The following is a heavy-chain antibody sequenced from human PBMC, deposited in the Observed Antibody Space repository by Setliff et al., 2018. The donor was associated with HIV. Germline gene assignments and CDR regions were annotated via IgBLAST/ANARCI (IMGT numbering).Heavy chain of an antibody. Sequence: SETLSLTCIVSGGSISSYYWSWIRQPPGKGLEWIGYIYYSGSTNHNPSLKSRVTVSIDKSKNQFALNVRSATAADTAVYYCAVRDWNDGGGAFDVWGQGKLVTVSS. CDR1: GGSISSYY. CDR3: AVRDWNDGGGAFDV. J-gene: IGHJ3*01. D-gene: IGHD1-1*01. V-gene: IGHV4-59*12. CDR2: IYYSGST.